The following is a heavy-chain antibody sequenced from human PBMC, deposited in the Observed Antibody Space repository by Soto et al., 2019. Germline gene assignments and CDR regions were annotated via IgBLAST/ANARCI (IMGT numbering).Heavy chain of an antibody. V-gene: IGHV4-39*01. CDR3: SRPFGSGSYPLPDYYYMDV. CDR1: GGSISSSSYY. D-gene: IGHD3-10*01. J-gene: IGHJ6*03. CDR2: IYYSGST. Sequence: PSETLSLTCTVSGGSISSSSYYWGWIRQPPGKGLEWIGSIYYSGSTYYNPSLKSRVTISVDTSKNQFSLKLGSVTAADTAVYYCSRPFGSGSYPLPDYYYMDVWGKGTTVTVSS.